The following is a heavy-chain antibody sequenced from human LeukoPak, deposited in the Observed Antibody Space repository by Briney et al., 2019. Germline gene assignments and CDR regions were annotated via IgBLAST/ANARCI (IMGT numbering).Heavy chain of an antibody. CDR3: AKDPGGAGTLRYFDN. CDR2: ISGSGGST. Sequence: GGSLRLSCAASGFTFTSYAMSWVRQAPGKGLEWVSAISGSGGSTYYADSVKGRFTISRDTSKNTLYLQMNSLRAEDTAIYYCAKDPGGAGTLRYFDNWGQGTLVTVSS. D-gene: IGHD3-9*01. J-gene: IGHJ4*02. CDR1: GFTFTSYA. V-gene: IGHV3-23*01.